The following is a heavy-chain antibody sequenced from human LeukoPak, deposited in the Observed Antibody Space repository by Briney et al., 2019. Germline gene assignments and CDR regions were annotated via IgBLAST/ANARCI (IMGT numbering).Heavy chain of an antibody. CDR1: GYTFTGYY. CDR2: INPNSGGT. V-gene: IGHV1-2*02. CDR3: ARSGRDCSGVSCYSYYGMDV. J-gene: IGHJ6*02. Sequence: DSVKVSCKASGYTFTGYYMHWVRQAPGQGLEWMGWINPNSGGTNYAQKFQGRVTMTRDTSISTAYMELSRLRSDDTAVYYCARSGRDCSGVSCYSYYGMDVWGQGTTVTVSS. D-gene: IGHD2-15*01.